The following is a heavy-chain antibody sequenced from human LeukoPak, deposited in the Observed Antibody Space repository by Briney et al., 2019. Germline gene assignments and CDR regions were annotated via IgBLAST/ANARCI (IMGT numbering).Heavy chain of an antibody. V-gene: IGHV4-61*08. CDR2: IYYSGST. D-gene: IGHD6-13*01. Sequence: SETLSLTCTVSGGSISSDGYYWSWIRQPPGKGLEWIGYIYYSGSTNYNPSLKSRVTISVDTSKNQFSLKLSSVTAADTAVYYCARAVGIAAAVFDPWGQGTLVTVSS. CDR1: GGSISSDGYY. J-gene: IGHJ5*02. CDR3: ARAVGIAAAVFDP.